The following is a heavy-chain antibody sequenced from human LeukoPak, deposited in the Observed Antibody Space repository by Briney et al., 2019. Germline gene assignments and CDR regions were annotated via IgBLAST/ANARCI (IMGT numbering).Heavy chain of an antibody. CDR3: ARHFDYDSGGDPFDI. D-gene: IGHD3-10*01. J-gene: IGHJ3*02. Sequence: PSETLSLTCTVSGGSISNYYWSWIRQPPGKGLECIGYIYFSGSTNYNPSLKSRVTMSVDTSKNQFSLKLSSVTAADTAVYFCARHFDYDSGGDPFDIWGQGTVVTVSS. CDR1: GGSISNYY. V-gene: IGHV4-59*08. CDR2: IYFSGST.